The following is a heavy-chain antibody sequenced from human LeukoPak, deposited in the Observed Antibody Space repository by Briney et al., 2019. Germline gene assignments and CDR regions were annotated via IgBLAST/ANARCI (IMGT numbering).Heavy chain of an antibody. CDR3: AKDAPYYYDSSGYGGAFDI. D-gene: IGHD3-22*01. Sequence: PGGSLRLSCAASRFAFSSYAMTWVRQAPGKGLEWVSTISGSSGNTYYADSVKGRFTISRDNSKNTLYLQINSLRADDTAVYYCAKDAPYYYDSSGYGGAFDIWGQGTMVTVSS. V-gene: IGHV3-23*01. CDR1: RFAFSSYA. J-gene: IGHJ3*02. CDR2: ISGSSGNT.